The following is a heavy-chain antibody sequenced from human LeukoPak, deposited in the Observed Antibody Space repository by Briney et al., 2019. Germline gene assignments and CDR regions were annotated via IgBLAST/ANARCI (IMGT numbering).Heavy chain of an antibody. V-gene: IGHV3-30*04. CDR3: ATSPPTHPAYCGGDCYSDDY. CDR1: GFTFSSYA. Sequence: GRSLRLSCAASGFTFSSYAMHWVRQAPGKGLEGVAVISYDGSNKYYADSVKGRFTISRDNSKNTLYLQMNSLRAEDTAVYYCATSPPTHPAYCGGDCYSDDYWGQGTLVSVSS. CDR2: ISYDGSNK. J-gene: IGHJ4*02. D-gene: IGHD2-21*02.